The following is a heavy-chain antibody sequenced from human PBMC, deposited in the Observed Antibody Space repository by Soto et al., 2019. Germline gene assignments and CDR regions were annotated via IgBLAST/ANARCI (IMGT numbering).Heavy chain of an antibody. D-gene: IGHD3-3*01. V-gene: IGHV1-2*02. J-gene: IGHJ4*02. CDR1: GYTFTGYY. CDR3: ARDRDYDCWSGYSFDY. CDR2: INPNSGGT. Sequence: ASVKVSCKASGYTFTGYYMHWVRQAPGQGLEWMGWINPNSGGTNYAQKFQGRVTMTRDTSISTAYMELRRLRSYDTPVYYCARDRDYDCWSGYSFDYRRKQSLVTISS.